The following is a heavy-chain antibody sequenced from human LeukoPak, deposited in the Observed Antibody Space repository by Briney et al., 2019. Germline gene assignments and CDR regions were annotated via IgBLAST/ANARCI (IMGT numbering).Heavy chain of an antibody. D-gene: IGHD3-3*01. CDR3: AKDHRVTIFGVVTLYWYFDL. Sequence: PGGSLRLSCAASGFTFSSYGMHWVRQAPGKGLEWVAFIRYDGSNKYYADSVKGRFTISRDNSKNTLYLQMNSLRAEDTAVYYCAKDHRVTIFGVVTLYWYFDLWGRGTLVTVSS. CDR1: GFTFSSYG. V-gene: IGHV3-30*02. CDR2: IRYDGSNK. J-gene: IGHJ2*01.